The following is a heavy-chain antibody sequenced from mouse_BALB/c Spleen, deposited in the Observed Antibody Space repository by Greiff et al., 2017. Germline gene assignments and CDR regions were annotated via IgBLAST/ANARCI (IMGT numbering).Heavy chain of an antibody. CDR3: ARHYRFLYWYFDV. J-gene: IGHJ1*01. CDR2: ISYSGST. V-gene: IGHV3-2*02. D-gene: IGHD2-14*01. Sequence: ESGPGLVKPSQSLSLTCTVTGYSITSDYAWNWIRQFPGNKLEWMGYISYSGSTSYNPSLKSRISITRDTSKNQFFLQLNSVTTEDTATYYCARHYRFLYWYFDVWGAGTTVTVSS. CDR1: GYSITSDYA.